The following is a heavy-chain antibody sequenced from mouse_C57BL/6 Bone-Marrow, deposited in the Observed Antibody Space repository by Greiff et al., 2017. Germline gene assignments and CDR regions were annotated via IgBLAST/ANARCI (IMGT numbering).Heavy chain of an antibody. CDR1: GYTFTSYW. CDR2: IDPSDSYT. V-gene: IGHV1-69*01. D-gene: IGHD2-13*01. CDR3: ARWGDYTWFAY. J-gene: IGHJ3*01. Sequence: QVQLQQPGAELVMPGASVKLSCKASGYTFTSYWMHWVKQRPGQGLEWIGEIDPSDSYTNYNQKFKGKSTLTVDKSSSTAYMQLSSLTSEDSAVYYCARWGDYTWFAYWGQGTRVTVSA.